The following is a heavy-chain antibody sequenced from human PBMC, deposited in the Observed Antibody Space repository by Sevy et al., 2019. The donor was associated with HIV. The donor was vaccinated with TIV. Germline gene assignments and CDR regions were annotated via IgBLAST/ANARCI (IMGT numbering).Heavy chain of an antibody. CDR1: TFTFSSYS. J-gene: IGHJ6*02. CDR2: ISYDGNNK. Sequence: GGSLRLSCAASTFTFSSYSMNWVRQAPGKGLEWVALISYDGNNKYYADSVKGRFTISRDNSKNTLYLQMNSLRGEDTAFYYCARGLAALPGYYYGLDVWGQGTTVTVSS. V-gene: IGHV3-30*03. CDR3: ARGLAALPGYYYGLDV. D-gene: IGHD6-6*01.